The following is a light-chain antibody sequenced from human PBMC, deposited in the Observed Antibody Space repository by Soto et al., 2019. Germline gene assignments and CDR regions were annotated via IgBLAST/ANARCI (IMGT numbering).Light chain of an antibody. CDR2: EVT. CDR3: SSSAGTNSFV. Sequence: QSALTQPASVSGSPGQSITISCTGTSSDVGSYNLVSWYQQHPGKAPKLMIYEVTRRPSGVPDRIFASKSDTTASLTVSGLQAEDEADYYCSSSAGTNSFVFGTGTKLTVL. V-gene: IGLV2-23*02. J-gene: IGLJ1*01. CDR1: SSDVGSYNL.